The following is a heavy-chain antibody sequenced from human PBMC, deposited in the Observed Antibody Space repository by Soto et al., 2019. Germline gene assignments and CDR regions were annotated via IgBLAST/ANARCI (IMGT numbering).Heavy chain of an antibody. J-gene: IGHJ4*02. V-gene: IGHV1-69*13. CDR3: ARAPYCGGDCYSFDY. Sequence: SVKVSCKASGGTFSSYAISWVRQAPGQGLEWMGGIIPIFGTANYAQKFQGRVTITADESTSTAYMELSSLRSEDTAVYHCARAPYCGGDCYSFDYWGQGTLVTVSS. CDR1: GGTFSSYA. CDR2: IIPIFGTA. D-gene: IGHD2-21*02.